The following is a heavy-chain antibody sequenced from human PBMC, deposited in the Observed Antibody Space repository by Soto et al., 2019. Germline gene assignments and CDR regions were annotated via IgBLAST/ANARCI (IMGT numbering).Heavy chain of an antibody. Sequence: EVQLLESGGGLVQPWGSLTRPCAASDFNFTSYDMSWVRQAPGKGLEWVSIIIGSGGGTYYPDSVKGRFTISRDNSKNTLYLQMNSLRAEDTAGYYCAKHAAAAAPDYWGQGTLVTVSS. D-gene: IGHD6-13*01. CDR2: IIGSGGGT. V-gene: IGHV3-23*01. CDR3: AKHAAAAAPDY. J-gene: IGHJ4*02. CDR1: DFNFTSYD.